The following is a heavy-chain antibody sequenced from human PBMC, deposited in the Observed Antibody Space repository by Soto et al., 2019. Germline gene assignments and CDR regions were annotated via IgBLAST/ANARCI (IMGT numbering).Heavy chain of an antibody. V-gene: IGHV1-24*01. D-gene: IGHD2-2*01. J-gene: IGHJ4*02. CDR1: GYTLTELS. Sequence: ASVKVSCKVSGYTLTELSMHWVRQAPGKGLEWMGGFDPEDGETIYAQKFQGRVTMTEDTSTDTAYMELSSLRSEDTAVYYCATDLFVVPPSWTKNPSSWGQGTLVTVSS. CDR3: ATDLFVVPPSWTKNPSS. CDR2: FDPEDGET.